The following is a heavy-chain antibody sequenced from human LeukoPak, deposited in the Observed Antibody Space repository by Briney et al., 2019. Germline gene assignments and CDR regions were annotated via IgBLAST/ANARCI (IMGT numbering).Heavy chain of an antibody. CDR1: GFTFSSYG. Sequence: GGSLRLSCATSGFTFSSYGMHWVRQAPGKGLEWVAFIRYDGSNKYYADSVKGRFTISRDNSKNTLYLQMNSLRTEDTEDTAVYYCARDMGPYGDYRVLSLDYWGQGTLVTVSS. V-gene: IGHV3-30*02. CDR2: IRYDGSNK. J-gene: IGHJ4*02. D-gene: IGHD4-17*01. CDR3: ARDMGPYGDYRVLSLDY.